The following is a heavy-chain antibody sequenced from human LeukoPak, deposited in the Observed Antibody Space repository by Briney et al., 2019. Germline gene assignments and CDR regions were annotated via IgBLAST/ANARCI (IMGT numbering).Heavy chain of an antibody. CDR3: AKAPGPAAVGGFDY. Sequence: GGSLRLSCVGSRFTFSNYAMTWVRQAPGKGLEWVSAISGPGGSTYYADSVKGRFTISRDNSNNTLYLQMNSVTAEDTAVYYCAKAPGPAAVGGFDYWGQGTLVTVSS. J-gene: IGHJ4*02. D-gene: IGHD2-2*01. CDR2: ISGPGGST. V-gene: IGHV3-23*01. CDR1: RFTFSNYA.